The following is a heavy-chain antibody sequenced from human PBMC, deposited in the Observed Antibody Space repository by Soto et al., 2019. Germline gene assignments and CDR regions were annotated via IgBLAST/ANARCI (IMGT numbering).Heavy chain of an antibody. Sequence: QVQLQESGPGLVKPSETLSLTCTVSGGSISSYYWSWIRQPPGKGLEWIGYIYYSGSTNYNPSLKSRVTISVDTSKNQFSLKLSSVTAADTAVYYCARVHPVDYGLTWGQGTLVTVSS. D-gene: IGHD3-16*01. J-gene: IGHJ5*02. CDR1: GGSISSYY. CDR3: ARVHPVDYGLT. CDR2: IYYSGST. V-gene: IGHV4-59*01.